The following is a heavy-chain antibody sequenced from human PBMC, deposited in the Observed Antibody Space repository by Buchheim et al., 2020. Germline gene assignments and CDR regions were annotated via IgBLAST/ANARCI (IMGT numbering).Heavy chain of an antibody. Sequence: QVQLVQSGAEVKKPGASVKVSCKASGYTFTSKYIHWVRQAPGQGHEWMGMINPSGGGTRYAQRFQGRVTMTRDTSTNTVYMELSSLRSEDTAVYYCARDLESGGYYFDCWGQGTL. V-gene: IGHV1-46*01. J-gene: IGHJ4*02. CDR2: INPSGGGT. D-gene: IGHD3-22*01. CDR3: ARDLESGGYYFDC. CDR1: GYTFTSKY.